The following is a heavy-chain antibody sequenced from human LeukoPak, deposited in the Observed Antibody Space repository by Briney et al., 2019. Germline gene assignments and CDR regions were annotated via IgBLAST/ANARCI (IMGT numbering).Heavy chain of an antibody. V-gene: IGHV1-3*01. CDR1: GYTFTSYA. J-gene: IGHJ3*02. D-gene: IGHD4-17*01. CDR2: INAGNGNT. Sequence: ASVKVSCKASGYTFTSYAMHWVRQAPGQRLEWMGWINAGNGNTKYSQKFQGRVTITRDTSASTAYMELSSLRSEDTAVYYCARYGDYIRNAFDIWGQGTMVTVSS. CDR3: ARYGDYIRNAFDI.